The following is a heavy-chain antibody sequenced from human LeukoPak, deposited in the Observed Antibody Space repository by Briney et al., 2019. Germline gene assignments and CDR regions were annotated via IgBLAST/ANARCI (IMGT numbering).Heavy chain of an antibody. J-gene: IGHJ4*02. V-gene: IGHV3-74*01. CDR2: IDSDGSST. Sequence: GGSLRLSCAASGFTFSSYWMHWVRQAPGKGLVWVSRIDSDGSSTSYADSVKGRLTISRDNAKNTEYLQMNSLRAEDTAVYYCARVRSSGWSYFDYWGQGTLVTVSS. CDR3: ARVRSSGWSYFDY. CDR1: GFTFSSYW. D-gene: IGHD6-19*01.